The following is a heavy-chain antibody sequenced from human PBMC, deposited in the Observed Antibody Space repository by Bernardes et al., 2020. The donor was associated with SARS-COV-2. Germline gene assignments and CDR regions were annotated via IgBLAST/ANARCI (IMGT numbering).Heavy chain of an antibody. CDR2: ITYRGGA. CDR3: AKGHLGQWGDSNYDYNWFAP. V-gene: IGHV4-59*08. CDR1: GGSITSFY. J-gene: IGHJ5*02. Sequence: SETLSLTCTVSGGSITSFYWSWIRQFPGKGLELIGYITYRGGATYNPSLRSRVSISLDTAKNQVSLKLNSVTGRDTAVYYCAKGHLGQWGDSNYDYNWFAPWGQGTLVTVSS. D-gene: IGHD3-22*01.